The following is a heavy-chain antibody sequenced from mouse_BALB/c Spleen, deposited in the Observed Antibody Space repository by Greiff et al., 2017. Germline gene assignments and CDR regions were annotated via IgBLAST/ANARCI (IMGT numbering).Heavy chain of an antibody. CDR3: ARSIMRAMDY. V-gene: IGHV7-3*02. CDR2: IRNKANGYTT. J-gene: IGHJ4*01. CDR1: GFTFTDYY. Sequence: EVKLMESGGGLVQPGGSLRLSCATSGFTFTDYYMSWVRQPPGKALEWLGFIRNKANGYTTEYSASVKGRFTISRDNSQSILYLQMNTLRAEDSATYYCARSIMRAMDYWGQGTSVTVSS. D-gene: IGHD2-3*01.